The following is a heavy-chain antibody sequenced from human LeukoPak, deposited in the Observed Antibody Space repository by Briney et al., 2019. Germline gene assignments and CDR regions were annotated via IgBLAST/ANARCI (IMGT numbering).Heavy chain of an antibody. Sequence: GGSLRLPCAASGFTFSSYAMSWVRQAPGKGLEWVSAISGSGGSTYYADSVKGRFTISRDNSKNTLYLQMNSLRAEDTAVYYCAKGLGSGSFLFDYWGQGTLVTVSS. CDR1: GFTFSSYA. D-gene: IGHD3-10*02. CDR3: AKGLGSGSFLFDY. J-gene: IGHJ4*02. CDR2: ISGSGGST. V-gene: IGHV3-23*01.